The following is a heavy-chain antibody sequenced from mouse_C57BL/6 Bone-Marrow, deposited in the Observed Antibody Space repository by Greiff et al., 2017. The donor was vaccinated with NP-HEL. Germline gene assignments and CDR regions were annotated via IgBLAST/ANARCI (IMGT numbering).Heavy chain of an antibody. J-gene: IGHJ2*01. CDR1: GYTFTSYW. CDR3: AREWGSSLDY. Sequence: QVQLQQPGAELVRPGSSVKLSCKASGYTFTSYWMHWVKQRPIQGLEWIGNIDPSDSETHYNQKFKDKATLTVDKSSSTAYMQLSSLTSEDSAFYYCAREWGSSLDYWGQGTTLTVSS. V-gene: IGHV1-52*01. CDR2: IDPSDSET. D-gene: IGHD1-1*01.